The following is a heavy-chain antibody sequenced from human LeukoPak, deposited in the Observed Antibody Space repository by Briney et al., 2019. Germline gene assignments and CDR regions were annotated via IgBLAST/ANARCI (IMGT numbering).Heavy chain of an antibody. CDR3: AKNYYYFEY. Sequence: GGSLRLSCAASGFTFTRYGMQWVRQAPGKGLEWVADIWSDGSNKYYADSVKGRFTISRDNSKNMLYLQMDSLRAEDTAVYYCAKNYYYFEYWGQGTLITVSS. V-gene: IGHV3-33*06. CDR1: GFTFTRYG. D-gene: IGHD3-10*01. J-gene: IGHJ4*02. CDR2: IWSDGSNK.